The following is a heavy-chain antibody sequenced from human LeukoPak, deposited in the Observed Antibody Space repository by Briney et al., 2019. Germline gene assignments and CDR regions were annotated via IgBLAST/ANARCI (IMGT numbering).Heavy chain of an antibody. J-gene: IGHJ6*02. CDR3: ARGGYYDSSGYPGLYYYGMDV. V-gene: IGHV3-53*01. CDR1: GFTVSSNY. D-gene: IGHD3-22*01. Sequence: GGSLRLSCAASGFTVSSNYMSWVRQAPGKGLEWVSVIYSGGSTYYADSVKGRFTISRHNSKNTLYLQMNSLRAEDTAVYYCARGGYYDSSGYPGLYYYGMDVWGQGTTVTVSS. CDR2: IYSGGST.